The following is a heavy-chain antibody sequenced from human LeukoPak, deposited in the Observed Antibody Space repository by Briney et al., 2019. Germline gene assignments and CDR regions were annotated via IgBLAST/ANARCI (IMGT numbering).Heavy chain of an antibody. CDR1: GFTFSNYA. CDR2: ISGSGGST. V-gene: IGHV3-23*01. CDR3: AKDLAGSGSYSFDY. D-gene: IGHD1-26*01. J-gene: IGHJ4*02. Sequence: GESLRLSCAASGFTFSNYAMNWVRQAPGRGLEWVSAISGSGGSTYYADSVKGRFTISRDNSKNTLYLQMNSLRAEDTAVYYCAKDLAGSGSYSFDYWGQGTLVTVSS.